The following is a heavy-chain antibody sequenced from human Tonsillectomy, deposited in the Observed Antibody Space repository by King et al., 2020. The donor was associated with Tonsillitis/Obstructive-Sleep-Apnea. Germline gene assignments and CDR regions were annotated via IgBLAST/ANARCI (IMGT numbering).Heavy chain of an antibody. V-gene: IGHV1-18*01. Sequence: QLVQSGAEVKKPGASVKVSCQASGYTFTSYGISWVRQAPGQGLEWMGWISAYNGNTNFAQKLQGRVTMTTDTSTSTAYMELRSLRSDDTAVYYCARAFCSTTSCHANWFDPWGQGTLVTVSS. CDR2: ISAYNGNT. J-gene: IGHJ5*02. CDR3: ARAFCSTTSCHANWFDP. D-gene: IGHD2-2*01. CDR1: GYTFTSYG.